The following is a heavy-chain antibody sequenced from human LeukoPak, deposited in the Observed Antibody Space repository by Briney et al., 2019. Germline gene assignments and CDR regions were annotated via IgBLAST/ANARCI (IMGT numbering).Heavy chain of an antibody. CDR3: ARVVDGYNYGEGAFDI. D-gene: IGHD5-24*01. J-gene: IGHJ3*02. CDR1: GFTFSSYA. Sequence: GGSLRLSCAASGFTFSSYAMSWVRQAPGKGLEWVSAISGSGGSTYYADSVKGRFTISRDNSKNTLYLQMNSLRAEDTAVYYCARVVDGYNYGEGAFDIWGQGTMVTVSS. V-gene: IGHV3-23*01. CDR2: ISGSGGST.